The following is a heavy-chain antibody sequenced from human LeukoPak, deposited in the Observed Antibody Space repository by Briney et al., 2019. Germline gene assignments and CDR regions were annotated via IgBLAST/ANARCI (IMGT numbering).Heavy chain of an antibody. D-gene: IGHD3-10*01. J-gene: IGHJ4*02. CDR2: IYSGGTT. CDR3: ATLGNYGFWGFDY. V-gene: IGHV3-53*01. Sequence: GGALRLSCSIPGFIVRDNHRGWVRQAPGKGLERGSIIYSGGTTNYADSGQGRFIIARDNSRKKLSLKMNSLRAEDTAVYYCATLGNYGFWGFDYWGQGTLVTVSS. CDR1: GFIVRDNH.